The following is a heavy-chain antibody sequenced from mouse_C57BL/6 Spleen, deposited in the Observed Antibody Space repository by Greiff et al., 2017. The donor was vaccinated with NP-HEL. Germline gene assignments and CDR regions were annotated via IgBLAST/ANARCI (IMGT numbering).Heavy chain of an antibody. CDR1: GYTFTSYW. J-gene: IGHJ2*01. D-gene: IGHD1-1*01. V-gene: IGHV1-50*01. CDR3: ARRDYGLFDY. CDR2: IDPSDSYT. Sequence: QVQLQQPGAELVKPGASVKLSCKASGYTFTSYWMQWVKQRPGQGLEWIGEIDPSDSYTNYNQTFKGKATLTVDTSSSTAYMQLSSLTSEDSAVYYCARRDYGLFDYWGQGTTLTVSS.